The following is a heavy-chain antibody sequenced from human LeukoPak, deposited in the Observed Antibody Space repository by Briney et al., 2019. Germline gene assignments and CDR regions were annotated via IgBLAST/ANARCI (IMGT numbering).Heavy chain of an antibody. V-gene: IGHV4-59*01. J-gene: IGHJ6*02. CDR1: GGSISGYY. CDR3: ARDFYSSSWYYYGMDV. Sequence: SETLSLTCTVSGGSISGYYWSWSRQPPGKGLEWVGYISYSGSTNYNPSLKSRVTISLDTSKNQFSLKLSSVTAADTAVYYCARDFYSSSWYYYGMDVWGQGTTVTVSS. CDR2: ISYSGST. D-gene: IGHD6-13*01.